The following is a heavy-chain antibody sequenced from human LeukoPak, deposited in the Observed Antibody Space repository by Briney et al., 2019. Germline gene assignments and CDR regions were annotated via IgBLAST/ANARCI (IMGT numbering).Heavy chain of an antibody. CDR2: IYYSGST. V-gene: IGHV4-59*12. J-gene: IGHJ4*02. CDR3: AREDGVEGSGSYYDY. Sequence: SETLSLTCTVSGGSISSYYWSWIRQPPGKGLEWIGYIYYSGSTYYNPSLKSRVTISVDTSKNQFSLKLSSVTAADTAVYYCAREDGVEGSGSYYDYWGQGTLVTVSS. CDR1: GGSISSYY. D-gene: IGHD3-10*01.